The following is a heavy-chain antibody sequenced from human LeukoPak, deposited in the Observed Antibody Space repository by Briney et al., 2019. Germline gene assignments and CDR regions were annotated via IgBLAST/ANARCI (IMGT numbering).Heavy chain of an antibody. Sequence: PGGSLRLSCAASGFTFSIFPMTWVRQALGKGLEWVSGIGGSSGNTYYADSVKGRFTISRDNSRNTLYLQMNSLRAEDTAVYYCAKDPSNSVVPAAFDYWGQGTLVTVSS. V-gene: IGHV3-23*01. CDR1: GFTFSIFP. D-gene: IGHD2-2*01. J-gene: IGHJ4*02. CDR2: IGGSSGNT. CDR3: AKDPSNSVVPAAFDY.